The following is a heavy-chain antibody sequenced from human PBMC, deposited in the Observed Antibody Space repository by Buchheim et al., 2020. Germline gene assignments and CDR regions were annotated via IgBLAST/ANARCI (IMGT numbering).Heavy chain of an antibody. Sequence: QVQLVESGGGVVQPGRSLRPSCAASGFTFSSYGMHWVRQAPGKGLEWVAVISYDGSNKYYADSVKGRFTISRDNSKNTLYLQMNSLRAEDTAVYYCAIAVAGGMDVWGQGTT. J-gene: IGHJ6*02. V-gene: IGHV3-30*03. CDR3: AIAVAGGMDV. D-gene: IGHD6-19*01. CDR2: ISYDGSNK. CDR1: GFTFSSYG.